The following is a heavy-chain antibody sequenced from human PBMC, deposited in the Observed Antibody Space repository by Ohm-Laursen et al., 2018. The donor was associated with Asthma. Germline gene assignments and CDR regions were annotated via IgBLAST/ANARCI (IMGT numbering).Heavy chain of an antibody. Sequence: ASVKVSCKASGGTFSSYAISWVRQAPGQGLEWMGIINPSGGSTSYAQKFQGRVTMTRDTSTSTVYMELSSLRSEDTAVYYCARVGPIGYCSSTSCSKTYYYYYGMDVWGQGTTVTVSS. J-gene: IGHJ6*02. CDR2: INPSGGST. CDR3: ARVGPIGYCSSTSCSKTYYYYYGMDV. D-gene: IGHD2-2*01. CDR1: GGTFSSYA. V-gene: IGHV1-46*03.